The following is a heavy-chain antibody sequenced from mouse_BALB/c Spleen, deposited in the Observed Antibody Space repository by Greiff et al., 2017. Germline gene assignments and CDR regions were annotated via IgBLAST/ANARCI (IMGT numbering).Heavy chain of an antibody. V-gene: IGHV2-9-2*01. J-gene: IGHJ4*01. CDR1: GFSLTSYD. CDR2: IWTGGGT. CDR3: VRGGYGNYDAMDY. D-gene: IGHD2-10*02. Sequence: QVQLKQSGPGLVAPSQSLSITCTVSGFSLTSYDISWIRQPPGKGLEWLGVIWTGGGTNYNSAFMSRLSISKDNSKSQVFLKMNSLQTDDTAIYYCVRGGYGNYDAMDYWGQGTSVTVSS.